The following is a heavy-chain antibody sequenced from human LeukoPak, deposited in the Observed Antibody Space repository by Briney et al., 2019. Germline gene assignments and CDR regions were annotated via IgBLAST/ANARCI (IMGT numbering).Heavy chain of an antibody. V-gene: IGHV3-30*02. CDR3: ARVLLSGYERYFDY. D-gene: IGHD3-3*01. CDR2: IRYDGSNK. CDR1: GFTFSSYG. Sequence: GGSLRLSCAASGFTFSSYGMHWVRQAPGKGLEWVAFIRYDGSNKYYADSVKGRFTISRDNSKNTLYLQMNSLRAEDTAVYYCARVLLSGYERYFDYWGQGTLVTVSS. J-gene: IGHJ4*02.